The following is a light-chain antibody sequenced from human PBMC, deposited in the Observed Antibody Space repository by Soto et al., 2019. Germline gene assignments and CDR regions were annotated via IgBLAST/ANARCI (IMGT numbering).Light chain of an antibody. CDR1: SSNIGTGYD. CDR2: ANT. J-gene: IGLJ1*01. CDR3: QSYDCSLSGYV. Sequence: QSVLTQPPSVSGAPGQRVTISCTGSSSNIGTGYDVHWYQQLPGTAPKLLIYANTNRPSGVPGRFSGSKSGTSASLAITGLQAADEADYYCQSYDCSLSGYVFGTGTKVTVL. V-gene: IGLV1-40*01.